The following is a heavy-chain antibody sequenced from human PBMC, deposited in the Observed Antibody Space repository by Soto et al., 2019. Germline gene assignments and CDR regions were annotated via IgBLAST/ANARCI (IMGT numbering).Heavy chain of an antibody. D-gene: IGHD2-15*01. J-gene: IGHJ4*02. CDR1: GFTFNNYA. CDR3: AKDLTEVLSSSMDY. Sequence: PGGALRLSCAGSGFTFNNYAMSWVRQAPGKGLEWVSTISGSGGTTYYADSVKGRFTISRDNSKNTLFLQMKRLRAEDTAIYYCAKDLTEVLSSSMDYWGQGTLVTVSS. CDR2: ISGSGGTT. V-gene: IGHV3-23*01.